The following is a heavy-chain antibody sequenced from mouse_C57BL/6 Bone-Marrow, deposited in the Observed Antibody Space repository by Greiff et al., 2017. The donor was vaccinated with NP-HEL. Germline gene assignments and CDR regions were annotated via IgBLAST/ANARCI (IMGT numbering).Heavy chain of an antibody. CDR1: GFNFNVYY. V-gene: IGHV14-2*01. CDR2: ISPADVAT. CDR3: ARYDYGRSDLDWLAY. J-gene: IGHJ3*01. D-gene: IGHD1-1*01. Sequence: EVQLLESGAELVKPGASVKLSCTASGFNFNVYYMHWVKPRTDQGLAWIGMISPADVATKSAPNFQGKATITADTSSNTAYLQLSSLTSEDTAVFYGARYDYGRSDLDWLAYGGQGNRVTGSA.